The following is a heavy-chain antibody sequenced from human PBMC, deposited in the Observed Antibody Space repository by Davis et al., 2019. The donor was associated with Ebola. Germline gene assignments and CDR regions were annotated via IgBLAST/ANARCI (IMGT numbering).Heavy chain of an antibody. J-gene: IGHJ6*02. V-gene: IGHV3-48*03. Sequence: GESLKISCAASGFTFSSYEMNWVRQAPGKGLEWVSYISSSGSNIYYADAVKGRFTISRDNAKNSLYLQMNSLRAEDTAVYYCARDFGYCSSTSCYTYYYYGMDVWGQGTTVTVSS. CDR1: GFTFSSYE. CDR3: ARDFGYCSSTSCYTYYYYGMDV. D-gene: IGHD2-2*02. CDR2: ISSSGSNI.